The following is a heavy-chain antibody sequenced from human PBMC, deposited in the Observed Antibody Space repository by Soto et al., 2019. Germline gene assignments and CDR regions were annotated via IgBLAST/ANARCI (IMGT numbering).Heavy chain of an antibody. J-gene: IGHJ4*02. D-gene: IGHD4-17*01. CDR2: IYSGGST. CDR3: AISAPDYGDYVRLDY. Sequence: GGSLRLSCAASGFTVSSNYMSWVRQAPGKGLEWVSVIYSGGSTYYADSVKGRFTISRHNSKNTLYLQMNSLRAEDTAVYYCAISAPDYGDYVRLDYWGQGTLVTVSS. V-gene: IGHV3-53*04. CDR1: GFTVSSNY.